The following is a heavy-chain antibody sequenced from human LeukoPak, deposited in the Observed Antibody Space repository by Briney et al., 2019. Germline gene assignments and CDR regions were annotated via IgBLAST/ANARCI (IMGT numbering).Heavy chain of an antibody. CDR3: TRASGSESSGWYAVY. Sequence: GGSLRLSCTASGFTFGDYAISWVRQAPGKGVAWVGFIKSKAYGGTTEYAASVRGRFTISRDDSKSIAYLQMNSRKTEDTAVYYCTRASGSESSGWYAVYWGQGTLVTVSS. V-gene: IGHV3-49*04. CDR1: GFTFGDYA. J-gene: IGHJ4*02. D-gene: IGHD6-19*01. CDR2: IKSKAYGGTT.